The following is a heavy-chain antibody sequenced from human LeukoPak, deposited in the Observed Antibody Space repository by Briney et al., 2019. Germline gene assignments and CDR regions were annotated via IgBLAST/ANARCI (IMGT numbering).Heavy chain of an antibody. V-gene: IGHV3-20*04. J-gene: IGHJ4*02. D-gene: IGHD6-13*01. CDR2: INWNGGGT. Sequence: GGSLRLSCAASGFTFDDYGMSWVRQAPGKGLEWVSGINWNGGGTGYADSVEGRFTISRDNAKNSLYLQMNSLRAEDTALYYCARVDQQLSFSDYFDNWGRGTLVTVSS. CDR3: ARVDQQLSFSDYFDN. CDR1: GFTFDDYG.